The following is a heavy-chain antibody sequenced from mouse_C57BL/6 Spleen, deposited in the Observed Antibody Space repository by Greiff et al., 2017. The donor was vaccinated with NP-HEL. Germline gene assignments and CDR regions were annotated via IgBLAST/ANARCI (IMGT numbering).Heavy chain of an antibody. D-gene: IGHD2-3*01. Sequence: EVQLQQYGPELEPPFASFPPSCNSSFHTFTDPNITLFKQSHGKSLEWIGYINPNNGGTSYNQKFKGKATLTVNKSSSTAYMELRSLTSEDSAVYYCARGDGYPFAYWGQGTLVTVSA. J-gene: IGHJ3*01. CDR3: ARGDGYPFAY. CDR1: FHTFTDPN. CDR2: INPNNGGT. V-gene: IGHV1-22*01.